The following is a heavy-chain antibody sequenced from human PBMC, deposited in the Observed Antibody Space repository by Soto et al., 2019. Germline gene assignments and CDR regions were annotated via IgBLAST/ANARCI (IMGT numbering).Heavy chain of an antibody. Sequence: GESRKISCKGSGYSFTIYWIGWVRQMPGKGLEWMGIIYPGDSDTRYSPSFQGQVTISADKSISTAYLQWSSLKASDTAMYYCARGLRGDILTGSFDYWGQGTLVTVSS. CDR2: IYPGDSDT. D-gene: IGHD3-9*01. J-gene: IGHJ4*02. V-gene: IGHV5-51*01. CDR3: ARGLRGDILTGSFDY. CDR1: GYSFTIYW.